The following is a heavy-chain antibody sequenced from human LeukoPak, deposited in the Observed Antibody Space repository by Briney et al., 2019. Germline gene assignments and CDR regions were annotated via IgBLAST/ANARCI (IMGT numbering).Heavy chain of an antibody. CDR1: GYTFTSYG. CDR3: ARAPQYYDILTGYPQFDY. Sequence: ASVKVSCKASGYTFTSYGISWVRQAPGQGLEWMGWISAYNGNTNYAQKLRGRVTMTTDTSTSTAYMELRSLRSDDTAVYYCARAPQYYDILTGYPQFDYWGQGTLVTVSS. V-gene: IGHV1-18*01. J-gene: IGHJ4*02. D-gene: IGHD3-9*01. CDR2: ISAYNGNT.